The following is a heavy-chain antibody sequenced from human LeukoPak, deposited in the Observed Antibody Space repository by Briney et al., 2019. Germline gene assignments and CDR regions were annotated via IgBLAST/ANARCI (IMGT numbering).Heavy chain of an antibody. Sequence: SETLSLTCAVYGGSFSGYYWSWIRQPPGKGLEWIGEINHGGSTNYNPSLKSRVTISVDTSKNQFSLKLSSVTAADTAVYYCARVVAAKYYFDYWGQGTLVTVSS. CDR3: ARVVAAKYYFDY. CDR1: GGSFSGYY. V-gene: IGHV4-34*01. CDR2: INHGGST. J-gene: IGHJ4*02. D-gene: IGHD2-15*01.